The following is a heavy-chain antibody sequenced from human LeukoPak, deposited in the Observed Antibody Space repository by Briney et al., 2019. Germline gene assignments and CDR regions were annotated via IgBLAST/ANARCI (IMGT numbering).Heavy chain of an antibody. Sequence: SETLSLTCAVYGGSFSGYYWSWIRQPPGKGLEWIEEINHSGSTNYNPSLKSRVTISVDTSKNQFSLKLSSVTAADTAVYYCARGSQDCSSTSCYSVWFDPWGQGTLVTVSS. CDR2: INHSGST. D-gene: IGHD2-2*02. CDR1: GGSFSGYY. J-gene: IGHJ5*02. V-gene: IGHV4-34*01. CDR3: ARGSQDCSSTSCYSVWFDP.